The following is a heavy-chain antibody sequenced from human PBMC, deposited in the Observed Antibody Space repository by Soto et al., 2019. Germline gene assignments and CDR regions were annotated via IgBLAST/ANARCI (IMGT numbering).Heavy chain of an antibody. CDR3: PVPSSGDDGYFQH. CDR2: ISSSSSTI. Sequence: PGGSLRLSCAASGFTFSNAWINWVRQAPGKGLEWVSYISSSSSTIYYADSVKGRFTISRDNAKNSLYLQMNSLRAEDTAVYYCPVPSSGDDGYFQHWGQGTLVTVSS. J-gene: IGHJ1*01. D-gene: IGHD4-17*01. CDR1: GFTFSNAW. V-gene: IGHV3-48*01.